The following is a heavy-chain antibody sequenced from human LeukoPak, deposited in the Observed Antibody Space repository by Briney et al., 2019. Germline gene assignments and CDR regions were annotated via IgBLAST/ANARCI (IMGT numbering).Heavy chain of an antibody. CDR3: ARDLVGITMVRGVIPYFDY. CDR1: GYTFTGYY. D-gene: IGHD3-10*01. J-gene: IGHJ4*02. Sequence: ASVKVSCKASGYTFTGYYMHWVRQAPGQGLEWMGWINSNSGGTNYAQKFQGRVTMTRDTSISTAYMELSRLRSDDTAVYYCARDLVGITMVRGVIPYFDYWGQGTLVTVSS. CDR2: INSNSGGT. V-gene: IGHV1-2*02.